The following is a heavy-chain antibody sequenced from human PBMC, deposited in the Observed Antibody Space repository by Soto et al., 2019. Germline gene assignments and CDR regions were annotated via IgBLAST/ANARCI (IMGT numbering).Heavy chain of an antibody. CDR3: AKVDGGFCSGGSCYTGHDAFDI. J-gene: IGHJ3*02. CDR1: GFTFSSYA. D-gene: IGHD2-15*01. V-gene: IGHV3-23*01. CDR2: ISGSGGST. Sequence: EVQLLESGGGLVQPGGSLRLSCAASGFTFSSYAMSWVRQAPGKGLEWVSAISGSGGSTYYADSVKGRFTISRDNSKNTLYLQMNSLRAEDTAVYYCAKVDGGFCSGGSCYTGHDAFDIWGQGTMVTVSS.